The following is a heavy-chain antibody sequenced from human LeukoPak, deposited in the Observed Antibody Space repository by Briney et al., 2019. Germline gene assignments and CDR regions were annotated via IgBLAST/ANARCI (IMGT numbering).Heavy chain of an antibody. CDR1: GFTFSSYA. V-gene: IGHV3-30*04. CDR3: ARELLAAAGYYFDY. D-gene: IGHD6-13*01. Sequence: GGSLRLSCAASGFTFSSYAMHWVRQALGKGLEWVAVISYDGSNKYYADSVKGRFTISRDNSKNTLYLQMNSLRAEDTAVYYCARELLAAAGYYFDYWGQGTLVTVSS. J-gene: IGHJ4*02. CDR2: ISYDGSNK.